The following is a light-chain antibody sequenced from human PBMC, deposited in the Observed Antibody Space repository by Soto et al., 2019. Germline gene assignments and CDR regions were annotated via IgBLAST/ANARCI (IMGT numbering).Light chain of an antibody. Sequence: EIVLTHSPGTLSLSPGERATLSCRASQSVSSYLAWYQQKPGQAPRLLIYDASNRATGIPARFSGSGSGTDFTLTISSLEPEDFAVYYCQQRSNWPWTFGQGTKVDIK. J-gene: IGKJ1*01. CDR3: QQRSNWPWT. CDR1: QSVSSY. CDR2: DAS. V-gene: IGKV3-11*01.